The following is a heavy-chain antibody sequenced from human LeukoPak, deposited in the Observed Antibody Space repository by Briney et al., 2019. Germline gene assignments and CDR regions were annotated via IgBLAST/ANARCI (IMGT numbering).Heavy chain of an antibody. J-gene: IGHJ4*02. CDR2: IKQDGSEK. V-gene: IGHV3-7*01. CDR3: ARGAGSGSYYYFDY. CDR1: GFTFSSYW. Sequence: GGSQRLSCAASGFTFSSYWMSWVRQAPGKGLEWVANIKQDGSEKYYVDSVKGRFTISRDNAKNSLYLQMNSLRAEDTAVYYCARGAGSGSYYYFDYWGQGTLVTVSS. D-gene: IGHD1-26*01.